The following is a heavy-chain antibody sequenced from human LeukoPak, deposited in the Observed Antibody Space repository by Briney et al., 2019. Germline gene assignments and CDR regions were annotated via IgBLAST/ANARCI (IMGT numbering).Heavy chain of an antibody. J-gene: IGHJ4*02. CDR2: FDPEDGET. CDR1: GYTLTELS. V-gene: IGHV1-24*01. D-gene: IGHD1-26*01. CDR3: ATDLIGGSESSFDY. Sequence: GASVKVSCKVSGYTLTELSMHWVRQAPGKGLEWMGGFDPEDGETIYAQKFQGRVTMTEDTSTDTAYMELSSLRSEDTAVYYCATDLIGGSESSFDYWGQGTLVTVSS.